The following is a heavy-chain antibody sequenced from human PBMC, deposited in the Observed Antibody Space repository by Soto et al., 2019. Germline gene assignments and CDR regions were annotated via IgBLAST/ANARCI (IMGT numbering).Heavy chain of an antibody. V-gene: IGHV4-39*01. D-gene: IGHD2-2*01. J-gene: IGHJ5*02. CDR1: GGSISSSSYY. CDR3: ARELGYCSSTSCYEFDP. CDR2: IYYSGST. Sequence: SETLSLTCTVSGGSISSSSYYWGWIRQPPGKGLEWIGSIYYSGSTYYNPSLKSRVTISVDTSKNQFSLKLSSVTAADTAVYYCARELGYCSSTSCYEFDPWGQGTLVTVSS.